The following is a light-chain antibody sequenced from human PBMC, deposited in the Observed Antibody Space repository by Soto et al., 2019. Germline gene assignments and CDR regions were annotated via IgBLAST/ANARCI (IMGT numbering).Light chain of an antibody. CDR1: QSVSSY. Sequence: EIVLTQSPATLALSPGEIATLSCRASQSVSSYLAWYQQKPGQAPRLLIYDACNRATGIPARFSGSGSGTDFTLTISSLEPEDFAVYYCQQRSNWPPYTFGQGTKLEIK. CDR3: QQRSNWPPYT. J-gene: IGKJ2*01. CDR2: DAC. V-gene: IGKV3-11*01.